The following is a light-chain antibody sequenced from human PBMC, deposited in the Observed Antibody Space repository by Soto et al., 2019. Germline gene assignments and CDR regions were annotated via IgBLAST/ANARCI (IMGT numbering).Light chain of an antibody. CDR2: GAS. V-gene: IGKV3-15*01. Sequence: EIVMTQSPGTLSVSPGERATLSCRASESISSHLAWYQQKPGQAPSLLIYGASTRATGIPARFSGRGSGTEFTLTISSLQSEDVAIYYCQQYNTWRTFGQGTKVEIK. J-gene: IGKJ1*01. CDR3: QQYNTWRT. CDR1: ESISSH.